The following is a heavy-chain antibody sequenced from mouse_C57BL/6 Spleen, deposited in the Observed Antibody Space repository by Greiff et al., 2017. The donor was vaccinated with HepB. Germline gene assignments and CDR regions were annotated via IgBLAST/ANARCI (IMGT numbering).Heavy chain of an antibody. CDR2: IYPGDGDT. V-gene: IGHV1-82*01. CDR1: GYAFSSSW. Sequence: QVQLKESGPELVKPGASVKISCKASGYAFSSSWMNWVKQRPGKGLEWIGRIYPGDGDTNYNGKFKGKATLTADKSSSTAYMQLSSLTSEDSAVYFCASGDYDVCDYWGQGTTLTVSS. D-gene: IGHD2-4*01. CDR3: ASGDYDVCDY. J-gene: IGHJ2*01.